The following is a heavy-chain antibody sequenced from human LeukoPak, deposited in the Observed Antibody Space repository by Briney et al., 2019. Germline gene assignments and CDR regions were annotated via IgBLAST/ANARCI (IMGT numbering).Heavy chain of an antibody. V-gene: IGHV3-23*01. D-gene: IGHD3-10*01. CDR1: GFTFSSFA. CDR3: AKTPYNIHWYDAFDI. CDR2: ISGSDGNT. Sequence: PGGSLRLSCVASGFTFSSFAMSWVRQAPGKGLEWVSGISGSDGNTYYVDSVKGRFTISRDSSKNTLFLQMNSLRAEDTALYYCAKTPYNIHWYDAFDIWGQGTMVTVSS. J-gene: IGHJ3*02.